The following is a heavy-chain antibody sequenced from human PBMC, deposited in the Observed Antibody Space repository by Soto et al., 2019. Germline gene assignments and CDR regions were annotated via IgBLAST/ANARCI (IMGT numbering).Heavy chain of an antibody. CDR2: MRRNADGLPA. CDR1: GFTFSASV. D-gene: IGHD2-21*02. J-gene: IGHJ4*02. CDR3: AGVSGVTDQADHVDS. V-gene: IGHV3-73*01. Sequence: EVHLVESGGGLVQPGGSLKLACTASGFTFSASVIHWVRQPSGKGLEWVGRMRRNADGLPAIYAASVKGRFIISRDDSKNTAYLQMNSLKTEDTAVYFCAGVSGVTDQADHVDSWGQGTLVIVSS.